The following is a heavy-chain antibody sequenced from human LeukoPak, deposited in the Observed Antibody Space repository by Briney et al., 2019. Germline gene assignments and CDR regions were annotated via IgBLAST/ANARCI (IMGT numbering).Heavy chain of an antibody. CDR2: IWYDGSNK. J-gene: IGHJ4*02. Sequence: PGRSLRLSCAASVFTFSSYGMHWVRQAPAKGLEGVAVIWYDGSNKYYADSVKGRFTIARDNSKNELYLQMSSMRAEDTAVYYCAREDSKIWFGGLPDWDQGTLVTVSS. CDR1: VFTFSSYG. D-gene: IGHD3-10*01. V-gene: IGHV3-33*01. CDR3: AREDSKIWFGGLPD.